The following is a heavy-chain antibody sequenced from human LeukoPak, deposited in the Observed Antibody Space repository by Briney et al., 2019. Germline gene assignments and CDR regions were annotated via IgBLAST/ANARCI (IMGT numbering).Heavy chain of an antibody. V-gene: IGHV4-34*01. CDR2: INHSGST. J-gene: IGHJ4*02. D-gene: IGHD3-22*01. Sequence: SETLSLTCAVYGGSSSGYYWSWIRQPPGKGLEWIGEINHSGSTNHNPSLKSRVTTSVDKSKKQFSLKLGSVTAADTAVYYCARRTLYDESSGYYPIDYWGQGALVTVSS. CDR1: GGSSSGYY. CDR3: ARRTLYDESSGYYPIDY.